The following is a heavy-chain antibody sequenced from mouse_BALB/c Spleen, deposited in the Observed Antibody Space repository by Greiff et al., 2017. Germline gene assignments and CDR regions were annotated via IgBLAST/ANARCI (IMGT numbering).Heavy chain of an antibody. J-gene: IGHJ2*01. CDR3: ARAFTTAYYFDY. D-gene: IGHD1-2*01. Sequence: EVQLQQSGPGLVKPSQSLSLTCSVTGYSITSGYYWNWIRQLPGNKLEWMGYISYDGSNNYNPSLKNRISITRDTSKNQFFLKLNSVTTEDTATYYCARAFTTAYYFDYWGQGTTLTVSS. CDR1: GYSITSGYY. CDR2: ISYDGSN. V-gene: IGHV3-6*02.